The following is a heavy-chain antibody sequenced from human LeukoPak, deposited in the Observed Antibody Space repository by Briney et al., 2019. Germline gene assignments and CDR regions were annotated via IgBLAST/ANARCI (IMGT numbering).Heavy chain of an antibody. CDR2: ISGGGRST. CDR1: AFSFSSHG. CDR3: ARERYFDY. V-gene: IGHV3-23*01. Sequence: GGSLRLSCVPSAFSFSSHGMHWVRQAPGKGLEWVSTISGGGRSTDYADSVKGHFTISRDNSKNTLYLQMNSLRAEDTAVYYCARERYFDYWGQGTLVTVSS. J-gene: IGHJ4*02.